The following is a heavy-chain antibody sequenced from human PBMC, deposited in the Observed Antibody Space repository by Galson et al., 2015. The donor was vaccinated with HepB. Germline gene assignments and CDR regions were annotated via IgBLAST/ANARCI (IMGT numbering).Heavy chain of an antibody. D-gene: IGHD6-13*01. Sequence: SVKVSCKASGYTFTSYGISWVRQAPGQGLEWMGWISAYNGNTNYVQKLQGRVTMTTDTSTSTAYMELRSLRSDDTAVYYCARSVAAAGTGNFDYWGQGTLVTVSS. V-gene: IGHV1-18*04. CDR1: GYTFTSYG. CDR2: ISAYNGNT. J-gene: IGHJ4*02. CDR3: ARSVAAAGTGNFDY.